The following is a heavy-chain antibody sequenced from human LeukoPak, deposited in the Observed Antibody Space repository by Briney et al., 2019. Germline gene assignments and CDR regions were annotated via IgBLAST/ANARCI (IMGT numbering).Heavy chain of an antibody. CDR2: IYYSGTT. CDR3: ARDRYGGNSGEFDY. CDR1: GGSTSSGSHY. Sequence: SETLSLTCTVSGGSTSSGSHYWGWIRQPPGKGLEWIGSIYYSGTTYYSPSLKSRVSISLDTSKDQFSLKLNSVTAADTAVYYCARDRYGGNSGEFDYWGQGTLVTVSS. D-gene: IGHD4-23*01. V-gene: IGHV4-39*01. J-gene: IGHJ4*02.